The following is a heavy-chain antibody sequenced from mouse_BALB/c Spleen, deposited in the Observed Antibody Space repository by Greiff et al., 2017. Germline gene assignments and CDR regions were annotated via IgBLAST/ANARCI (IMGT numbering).Heavy chain of an antibody. D-gene: IGHD2-3*01. J-gene: IGHJ2*01. Sequence: QVQLKESGAELMKPGASVKISCKATGYTFSSYWIEWVKQRPGHGLEWIGEILPGSGSTNYNEKFKGKATFTADTSSNTAYMQLSSLTSEDSAVYYCARRVGYFYFDYWGQGTTLTVSS. CDR2: ILPGSGST. V-gene: IGHV1-9*01. CDR3: ARRVGYFYFDY. CDR1: GYTFSSYW.